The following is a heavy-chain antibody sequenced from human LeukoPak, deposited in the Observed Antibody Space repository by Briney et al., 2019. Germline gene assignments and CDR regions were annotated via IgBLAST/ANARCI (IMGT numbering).Heavy chain of an antibody. J-gene: IGHJ4*02. V-gene: IGHV3-20*04. CDR2: INWNGSST. Sequence: PGGSLRLSCAASGFTFDDYGMSWVRQAPGKGLEWVSGINWNGSSTGYADSVKGRFTISRDNAKNSLYLQMNSLRAEDTALYYCARVLTWGSGYLFDYWGQGTLVTVSS. CDR1: GFTFDDYG. D-gene: IGHD3-22*01. CDR3: ARVLTWGSGYLFDY.